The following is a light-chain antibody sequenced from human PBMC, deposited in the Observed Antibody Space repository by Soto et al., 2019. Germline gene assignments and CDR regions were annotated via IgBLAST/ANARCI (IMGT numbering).Light chain of an antibody. CDR1: SGSVSTSYY. CDR3: VLYMGSGISV. CDR2: STN. Sequence: QAVVTQEPSFSVSPGRTVTLTCGLSSGSVSTSYYPSWYQQTPGPAPRTLIYSTNTRSSGVPDRFSGSILGNKAALTITGAQADDESYYYCVLYMGSGISVFGGGTKVTVL. V-gene: IGLV8-61*01. J-gene: IGLJ3*02.